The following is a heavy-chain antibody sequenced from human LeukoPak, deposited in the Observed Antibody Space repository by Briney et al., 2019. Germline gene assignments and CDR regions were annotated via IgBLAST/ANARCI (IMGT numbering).Heavy chain of an antibody. CDR3: ARSPIGLGLFHY. J-gene: IGHJ4*02. CDR1: GYTFTVYC. V-gene: IGHV1-2*02. CDR2: ITPKSGET. Sequence: ASVKVSFKSSGYTFTVYCIHWVRQAPGPGLEWMGWITPKSGETDYAQKFQDRLTMTRDTSFRTAYMELYSLRSDDTAVYYCARSPIGLGLFHYRGQGTLVTVSS. D-gene: IGHD3/OR15-3a*01.